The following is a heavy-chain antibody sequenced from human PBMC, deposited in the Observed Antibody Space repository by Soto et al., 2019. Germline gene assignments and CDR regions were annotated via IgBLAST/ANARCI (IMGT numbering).Heavy chain of an antibody. Sequence: ASVNRACKASGYTFTSYYSHWVILTPEQGLEWMGIINPSGGSTSYAQKFQGRVTMTRDTSTSTVYMELSSLRSEDTAVYYCARDLPRYYYDSSGYPPSGMDVWGQGTTVTVSS. CDR1: GYTFTSYY. J-gene: IGHJ6*02. CDR3: ARDLPRYYYDSSGYPPSGMDV. D-gene: IGHD3-22*01. V-gene: IGHV1-46*01. CDR2: INPSGGST.